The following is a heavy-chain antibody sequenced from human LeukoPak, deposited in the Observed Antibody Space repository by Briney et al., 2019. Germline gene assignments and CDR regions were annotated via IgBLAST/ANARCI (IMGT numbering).Heavy chain of an antibody. CDR3: AKAPPPYCSGGSCFDAFDI. CDR2: ISHSGYTT. D-gene: IGHD2-15*01. V-gene: IGHV3-23*01. CDR1: GFTFSNYA. Sequence: GGSLRLSCAASGFTFSNYAMSWVRQAPGKGLEWVSAISHSGYTTYYADSVKGRFTISRDNSKNTVYLQMNSLRDEDTAVYSCAKAPPPYCSGGSCFDAFDIWGQGTMVTVSS. J-gene: IGHJ3*02.